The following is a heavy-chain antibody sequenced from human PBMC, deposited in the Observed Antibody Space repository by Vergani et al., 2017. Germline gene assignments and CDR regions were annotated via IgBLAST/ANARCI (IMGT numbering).Heavy chain of an antibody. CDR1: GFTFSSYS. CDR3: ARDSWIAVAGTPSPAKTNWFDP. V-gene: IGHV3-21*02. D-gene: IGHD6-19*01. CDR2: ISSSSSYI. J-gene: IGHJ5*02. Sequence: QLVESGGGWVQPGGSLRLSCVVSGFTFSSYSMNWVRQAPGKGLEWVSSISSSSSYIYYADSVKGRFTISRDNAKNSLYLQMNSLRAEDTAVYYCARDSWIAVAGTPSPAKTNWFDPWGQGTLVTVSS.